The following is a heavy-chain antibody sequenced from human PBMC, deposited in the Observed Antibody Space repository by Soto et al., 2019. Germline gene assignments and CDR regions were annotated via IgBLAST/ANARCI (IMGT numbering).Heavy chain of an antibody. CDR1: GFTFSSYA. V-gene: IGHV3-30-3*01. D-gene: IGHD5-18*01. CDR3: ARETSDTAMVMFYYYGMDV. J-gene: IGHJ6*02. CDR2: ISYDGSNK. Sequence: GGSLRLSCAASGFTFSSYAMHWVRQAPGKGLEWVAVISYDGSNKYYADSVKGRFTISRDNSKNTLYLQMNSLRAEDTAVYYCARETSDTAMVMFYYYGMDVWGQGTTVTVSS.